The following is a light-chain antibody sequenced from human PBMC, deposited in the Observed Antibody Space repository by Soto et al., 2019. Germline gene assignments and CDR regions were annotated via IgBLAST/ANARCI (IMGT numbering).Light chain of an antibody. CDR3: QQYTSPQWT. Sequence: EIVLTQSPGTLSLSPGERATLSCRASQSVPGNYLAWLQQKPGQAPRVLIYGVSMRATGIPDRFSGSGSGTDFTLTVSRLEPEDFAVYFCQQYTSPQWTLGQGTKVETK. V-gene: IGKV3-20*01. CDR1: QSVPGNY. J-gene: IGKJ1*01. CDR2: GVS.